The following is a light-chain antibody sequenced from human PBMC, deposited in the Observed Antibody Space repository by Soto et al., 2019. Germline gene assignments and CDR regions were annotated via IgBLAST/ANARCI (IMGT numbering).Light chain of an antibody. CDR1: QSLLSSSNNKNY. CDR2: SAS. J-gene: IGKJ3*01. V-gene: IGKV4-1*01. CDR3: QQYYGSPIT. Sequence: DIVMTQSPNSLAVSLGERATINCKSSQSLLSSSNNKNYLAWFQQKPGQDPKLLISSASTRYSGVPDRFSGSGSGTDFTLTSSRLQAEDVAVYYCQQYYGSPITFGPGTKLEIK.